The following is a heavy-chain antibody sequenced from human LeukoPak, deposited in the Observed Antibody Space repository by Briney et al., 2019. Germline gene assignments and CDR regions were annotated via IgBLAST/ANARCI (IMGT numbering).Heavy chain of an antibody. D-gene: IGHD3-3*01. CDR2: IYYSGST. CDR1: GGSISSYY. CDR3: AREYYDFWSGRKHFDY. Sequence: SETLSLTCTVSGGSISSYYWSWIRQPPGKGLEWIGYIYYSGSTNYNPSLKSRVTISVDTSKNQFSPKLSSVTAADTAVYYCAREYYDFWSGRKHFDYWGQGTLVTVSS. J-gene: IGHJ4*02. V-gene: IGHV4-59*01.